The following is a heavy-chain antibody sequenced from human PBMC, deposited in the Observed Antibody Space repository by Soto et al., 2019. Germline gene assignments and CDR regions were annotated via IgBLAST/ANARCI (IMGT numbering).Heavy chain of an antibody. CDR2: IYYSGST. D-gene: IGHD3-22*01. J-gene: IGHJ4*02. CDR3: ARATYYYDSSGYYGYYFDY. CDR1: GGSVNGYY. Sequence: PSETLSLTCAVYGGSVNGYYWNWIRQPPGKGLEWIGYIYYSGSTNYNPSLKSRVTISVDTSKNHFSLKLSSVTAADTAVYYCARATYYYDSSGYYGYYFDYWGQGTLVTVSS. V-gene: IGHV4-59*02.